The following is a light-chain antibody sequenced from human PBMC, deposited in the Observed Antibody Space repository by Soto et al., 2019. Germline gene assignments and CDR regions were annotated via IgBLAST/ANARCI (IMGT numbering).Light chain of an antibody. V-gene: IGKV3-20*01. CDR1: QSLGNTY. Sequence: EIVLTQSPGTLSLYPGERATLSCRASQSLGNTYLAWYQRKPGQAPRLLIYDASSTATDIPDRFSVSGAGTNFTLIMIRLEPDDSAVYYCQQYGTWSTFGQGTRLQIK. J-gene: IGKJ5*01. CDR3: QQYGTWST. CDR2: DAS.